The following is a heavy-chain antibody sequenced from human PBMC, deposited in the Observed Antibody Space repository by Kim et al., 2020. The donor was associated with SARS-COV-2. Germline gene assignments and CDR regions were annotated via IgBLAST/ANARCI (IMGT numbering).Heavy chain of an antibody. CDR3: ASRPGRYCSSTSCYTAFDI. CDR1: GGTFSSYA. J-gene: IGHJ3*02. V-gene: IGHV1-69*13. CDR2: IIPIFGTA. Sequence: SVKVSCKASGGTFSSYAISWVRQAPGQGLEWMGGIIPIFGTANYAQKFQGRVTITADESTSTAYVELSSLRSEDTAVYYCASRPGRYCSSTSCYTAFDIWGQGTMVTVSS. D-gene: IGHD2-2*02.